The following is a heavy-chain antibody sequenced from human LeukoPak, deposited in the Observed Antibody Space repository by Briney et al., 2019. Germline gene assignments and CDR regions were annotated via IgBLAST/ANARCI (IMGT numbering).Heavy chain of an antibody. J-gene: IGHJ4*02. CDR1: GYTFTGYY. Sequence: ASVKVSCRASGYTFTGYYMHWVRQAPGQGLEWMGRINPNSGDTNYEQKFQGRVTMTRDTSMSTAYMELSRLRSDDTAVYYCARDRMYDSSGQNFDYWGQGTLVTVSS. V-gene: IGHV1-2*06. CDR3: ARDRMYDSSGQNFDY. CDR2: INPNSGDT. D-gene: IGHD3-22*01.